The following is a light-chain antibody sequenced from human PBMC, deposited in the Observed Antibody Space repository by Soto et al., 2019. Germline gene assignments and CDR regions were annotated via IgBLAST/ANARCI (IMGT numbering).Light chain of an antibody. Sequence: EIGLPQSPATLSLSPGASAPPSCRASQSISTSHYVAWYQPKPGQAPRLLIYDSSMRATGIPDRFSGSGSGTDFTLTISSLQPDDFATYYCQQYNSYSPWTFGQGTKVDIK. V-gene: IGKV3-20*01. CDR3: QQYNSYSPWT. CDR2: DSS. CDR1: QSISTSHY. J-gene: IGKJ1*01.